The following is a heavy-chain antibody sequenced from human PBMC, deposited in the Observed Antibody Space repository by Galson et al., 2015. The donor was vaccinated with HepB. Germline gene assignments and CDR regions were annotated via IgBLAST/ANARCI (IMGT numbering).Heavy chain of an antibody. CDR1: GYNFTNYW. D-gene: IGHD6-6*01. CDR2: IDPSDSET. CDR3: ARHGLAIRLYY. J-gene: IGHJ4*02. Sequence: QSGAEVKKPGESLKISCKGSGYNFTNYWIGWVRQMPGKGLEWMGIIDPSDSETRYSPSFQGQVTISVDKSISTAYLQWSSLKASDTAIYYCARHGLAIRLYYWGQGTLVTVSS. V-gene: IGHV5-51*03.